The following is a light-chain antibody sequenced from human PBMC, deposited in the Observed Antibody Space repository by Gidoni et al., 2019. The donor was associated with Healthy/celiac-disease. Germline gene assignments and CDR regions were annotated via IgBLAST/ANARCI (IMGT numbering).Light chain of an antibody. J-gene: IGKJ1*01. CDR2: GAS. CDR3: QQYNNWPWT. V-gene: IGKV3-15*01. CDR1: QSVSSN. Sequence: EIVMTQSPATLSVSPGESATLSCRASQSVSSNLAWYQQKPGQAPRLRIYGASTRATGIPARFSGSGSGTEFTLTISSLQSEDFAVYYCQQYNNWPWTFGRGTKVEIK.